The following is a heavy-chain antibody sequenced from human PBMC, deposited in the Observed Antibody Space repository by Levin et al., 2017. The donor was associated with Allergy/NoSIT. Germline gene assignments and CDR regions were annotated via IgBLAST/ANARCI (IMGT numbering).Heavy chain of an antibody. V-gene: IGHV1-24*01. Sequence: GASVKVSCKVSGNTLTELPMHWVRQAPGKGLEWMGGFDPEDGETIYAQKFQGRVTMTEDTSTDTAYMELSSLRSEDTAVYYCVTRSYSYPRTYYFDSWGQGTLVTVSS. D-gene: IGHD5-18*01. CDR1: GNTLTELP. CDR3: VTRSYSYPRTYYFDS. CDR2: FDPEDGET. J-gene: IGHJ4*02.